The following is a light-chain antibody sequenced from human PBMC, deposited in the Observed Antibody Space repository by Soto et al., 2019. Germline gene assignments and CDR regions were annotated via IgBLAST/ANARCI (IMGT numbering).Light chain of an antibody. CDR3: GAWDGGLSAFV. CDR2: DNN. Sequence: QSVLTQPPSVSAAPGRTVTISCSGSSSNIGNSFVSWYQQLPGTAPRLLIYDNNERPSGIPDRFSGPKSGTSATLGITGLQTGDEADYYCGAWDGGLSAFVFGTGTKVTVL. V-gene: IGLV1-51*01. CDR1: SSNIGNSF. J-gene: IGLJ1*01.